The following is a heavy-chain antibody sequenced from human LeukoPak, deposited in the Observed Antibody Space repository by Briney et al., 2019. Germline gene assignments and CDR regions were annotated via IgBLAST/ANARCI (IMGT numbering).Heavy chain of an antibody. V-gene: IGHV4-31*03. CDR2: IYYSGST. J-gene: IGHJ5*02. CDR1: GGSISSGGYY. D-gene: IGHD3-16*02. CDR3: ARGESLYYDYVWGSYRRENWFDP. Sequence: PSETLSLTCTVSGGSISSGGYYWGWIRQHPGKGLEWIGYIYYSGSTYYNPSLKSRVTISVDTSKNQFSLQLSSVTAADTAVYYCARGESLYYDYVWGSYRRENWFDPWGQGTLVTVSS.